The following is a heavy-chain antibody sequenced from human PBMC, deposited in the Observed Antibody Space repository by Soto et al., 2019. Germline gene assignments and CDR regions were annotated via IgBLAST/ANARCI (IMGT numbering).Heavy chain of an antibody. V-gene: IGHV1-69*01. Sequence: QVQLVQSGAEVKKPGSSVKVSCKASGGTFSSYAISWVRQAPGQGLEWMGGIIPIFGTANYAQKFQGRVTITADESTSTAYMELSSMRSEDTAVYYCAAPGYCSSTSCYTAFDIWGQGTMVTVSS. CDR3: AAPGYCSSTSCYTAFDI. J-gene: IGHJ3*02. CDR1: GGTFSSYA. CDR2: IIPIFGTA. D-gene: IGHD2-2*02.